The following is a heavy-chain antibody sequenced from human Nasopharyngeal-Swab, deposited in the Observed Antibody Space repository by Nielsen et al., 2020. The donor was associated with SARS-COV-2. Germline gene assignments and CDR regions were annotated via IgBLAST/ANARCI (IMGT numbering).Heavy chain of an antibody. Sequence: SETLSLTCTVSGGSISSGGYYWSWIRQHPGKGLEWIGYIYYSGSTYYSPSLKSRVTISVDTSKNQFSLKLSSVTAADTAVYYCVRVTSSGYRGYFQHWGQGTLVTVSS. V-gene: IGHV4-31*03. CDR2: IYYSGST. D-gene: IGHD3-22*01. CDR1: GGSISSGGYY. CDR3: VRVTSSGYRGYFQH. J-gene: IGHJ1*01.